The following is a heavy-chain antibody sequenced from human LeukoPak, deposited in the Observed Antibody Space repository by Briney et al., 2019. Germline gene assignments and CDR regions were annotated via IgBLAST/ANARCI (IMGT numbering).Heavy chain of an antibody. V-gene: IGHV4-4*02. CDR2: IYHSGST. CDR1: GGSISSSNW. CDR3: ARSPLTGYPPSDY. J-gene: IGHJ4*02. Sequence: PSETLSLTCAVSGGSISSSNWWSWVRQPPGKGLEWIGEIYHSGSTNYNPSLKSRVTISVDKSKNQFSLKLSSVTAADTAVYYCARSPLTGYPPSDYWGQGTLVTVSS. D-gene: IGHD3-9*01.